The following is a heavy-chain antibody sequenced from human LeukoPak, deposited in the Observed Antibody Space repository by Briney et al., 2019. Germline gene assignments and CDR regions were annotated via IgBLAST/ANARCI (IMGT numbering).Heavy chain of an antibody. CDR2: IYYNENT. CDR3: ARDRYSPRSFDY. D-gene: IGHD2-15*01. CDR1: GGSISSSSYY. J-gene: IGHJ4*02. Sequence: TSETLSLTCTVSGGSISSSSYYWGWIRQPPGKGLEWIGSIYYNENTYYNPSLKSRVTISVDTSKNQFSLKLSSVTAADTAVYYCARDRYSPRSFDYWGQGTLVTVSS. V-gene: IGHV4-39*07.